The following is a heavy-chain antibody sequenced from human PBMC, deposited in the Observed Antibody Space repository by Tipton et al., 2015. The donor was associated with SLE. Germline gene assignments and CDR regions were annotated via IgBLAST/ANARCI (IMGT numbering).Heavy chain of an antibody. CDR2: ISWNSGSI. Sequence: SLRLSCAASGFTFDDYAMHWVRQAPGKGLEWVSGISWNSGSIGYADSVKGRFTISRDNAKNSLYLQMNSLRAEDTALYYCAKGDRYSYGLYYYGMDVWGQGTTVTVSS. D-gene: IGHD5-18*01. J-gene: IGHJ6*02. CDR3: AKGDRYSYGLYYYGMDV. V-gene: IGHV3-9*01. CDR1: GFTFDDYA.